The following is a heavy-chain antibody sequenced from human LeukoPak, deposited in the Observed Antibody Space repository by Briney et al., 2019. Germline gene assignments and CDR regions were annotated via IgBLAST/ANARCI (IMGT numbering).Heavy chain of an antibody. CDR3: TSRLLWFGE. D-gene: IGHD3-10*01. V-gene: IGHV3-21*03. Sequence: GGSLRLSCAASGFTFNSYSMNWVRQAPGKGLEWVSSISGSRSYIYYADSVKGRFTISRDNAKNSLYLQMNSLKTEDTAVYYCTSRLLWFGEGGQGTLVTVSS. CDR1: GFTFNSYS. J-gene: IGHJ4*02. CDR2: ISGSRSYI.